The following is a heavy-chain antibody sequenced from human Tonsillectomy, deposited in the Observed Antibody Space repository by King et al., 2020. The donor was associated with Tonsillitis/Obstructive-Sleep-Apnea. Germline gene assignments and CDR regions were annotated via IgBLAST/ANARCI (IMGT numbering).Heavy chain of an antibody. D-gene: IGHD3-9*01. Sequence: VQLQQWGAGLLKPSETLSLTCAVYGGSFSGYSWSWIRQPPGKGLEWIGEVNHSGRTNYNPSVKSRATISVDTSKNQFSLKLSPVTAADTALYYFARGDRTYYCILTANYKGEKGPYYFDNWGQGTLVTVSS. CDR3: ARGDRTYYCILTANYKGEKGPYYFDN. J-gene: IGHJ4*02. V-gene: IGHV4-34*01. CDR2: VNHSGRT. CDR1: GGSFSGYS.